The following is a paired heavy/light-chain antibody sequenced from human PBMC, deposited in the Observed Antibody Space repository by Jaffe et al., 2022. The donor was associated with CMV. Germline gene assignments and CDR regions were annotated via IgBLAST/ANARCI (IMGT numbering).Light chain of an antibody. CDR3: QQYGSSPL. CDR1: QSVSSSY. J-gene: IGKJ4*01. Sequence: EIVLTQSPGTLSLSPGERATLSCRASQSVSSSYLAWYQQKPGQAPRLLIYGASSRATGIPDRFSGSGSGTDFTLTISRLEPEDFAVYYCQQYGSSPLFGGGTKVEIK. V-gene: IGKV3-20*01. CDR2: GAS.
Heavy chain of an antibody. J-gene: IGHJ4*02. CDR2: ISSSSSYT. Sequence: QVQLVESGGGLVKPGGSLRLSCAASGFTFSDYYMSWIRQAPGKGLEWVSYISSSSSYTNYADSVKGRFTISRDNAKNSLYLQMNSLRAEDTAVYYCARVTAVAGTWAFDYWGQGTLVTVSS. D-gene: IGHD6-19*01. CDR3: ARVTAVAGTWAFDY. CDR1: GFTFSDYY. V-gene: IGHV3-11*06.